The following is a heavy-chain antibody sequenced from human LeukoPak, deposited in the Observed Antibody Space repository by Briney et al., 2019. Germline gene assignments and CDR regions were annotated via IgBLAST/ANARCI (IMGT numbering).Heavy chain of an antibody. CDR3: ARGLPYYYDSSGYYFYFDY. V-gene: IGHV3-30-3*01. CDR2: ISYDGSNK. Sequence: PGGSLRLSCAASGFTFSSYAMHWVRQAPGKGLEWVAVISYDGSNKYYADSVKGRFTISRDNSKNTLYLQMNSLRAEDTAVYYCARGLPYYYDSSGYYFYFDYWGQGTLVTVSS. D-gene: IGHD3-22*01. J-gene: IGHJ4*02. CDR1: GFTFSSYA.